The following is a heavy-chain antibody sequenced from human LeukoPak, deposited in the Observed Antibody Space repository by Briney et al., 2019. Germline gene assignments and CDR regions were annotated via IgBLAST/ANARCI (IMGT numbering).Heavy chain of an antibody. Sequence: GESLKISCKGSGYSFTSYWIGWVRQMPGKGLEGMGIIYPGDSDTRYSPSFQGQVTISADKSISTAYLQWSSLKAADPAMYYCARPFCDFWSPNAFDIWLQGTMVSVSS. D-gene: IGHD3-3*01. CDR2: IYPGDSDT. CDR3: ARPFCDFWSPNAFDI. CDR1: GYSFTSYW. J-gene: IGHJ3*02. V-gene: IGHV5-51*01.